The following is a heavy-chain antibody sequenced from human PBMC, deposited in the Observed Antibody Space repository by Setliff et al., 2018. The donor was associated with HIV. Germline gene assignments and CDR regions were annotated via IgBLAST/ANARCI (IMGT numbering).Heavy chain of an antibody. CDR3: ARGMDYYDTSGYYQYYFDY. V-gene: IGHV1-2*04. Sequence: ASVKVSCKASGYSFTDYYIHRVRQAPGQGLEWMGWINPKSDGTNYAQKFQGWITMTRDTSISTAYMELSRLRSDDTAVYYCARGMDYYDTSGYYQYYFDYWGQGTLVTVS. CDR1: GYSFTDYY. CDR2: INPKSDGT. J-gene: IGHJ4*02. D-gene: IGHD3-22*01.